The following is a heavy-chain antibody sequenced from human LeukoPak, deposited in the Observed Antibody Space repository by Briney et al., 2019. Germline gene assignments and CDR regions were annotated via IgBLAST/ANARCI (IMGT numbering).Heavy chain of an antibody. J-gene: IGHJ4*02. D-gene: IGHD3-9*01. CDR1: GFTFSDSA. CDR2: IRTKPNNYAT. Sequence: GGSLRLSCAASGFTFSDSAIHWVRQASGKGLEWVGRIRTKPNNYATSYAASVAGRFALSRDDSKNTAHLQMNSLKTEDTAVYYCTTSFDWLLDNWGQGTLVTVSS. CDR3: TTSFDWLLDN. V-gene: IGHV3-73*01.